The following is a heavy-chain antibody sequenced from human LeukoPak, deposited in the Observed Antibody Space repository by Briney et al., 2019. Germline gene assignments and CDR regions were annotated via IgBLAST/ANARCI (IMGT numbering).Heavy chain of an antibody. D-gene: IGHD3-16*01. CDR3: AREDGDLWYFDY. J-gene: IGHJ4*02. V-gene: IGHV4-30-2*01. Sequence: SETLSLTCAVCGGSISSGGYPWSWIRQPPGKGLEWLWYIYHSGSPYYNPSLKSRVTMSVHRANNQSSMELRSVTAAGTALYFCAREDGDLWYFDYWGQGTLVTVSS. CDR2: IYHSGSP. CDR1: GGSISSGGYP.